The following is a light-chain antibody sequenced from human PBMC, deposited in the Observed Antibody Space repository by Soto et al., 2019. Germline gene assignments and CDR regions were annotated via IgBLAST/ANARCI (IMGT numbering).Light chain of an antibody. Sequence: TQSPSTLSASVGDRVTITCRASQSISSWLAWYQQKPGQAPRLLIYGASSRATGIPDRFSGSGSGTDFTLTISRLEPEDFAVYYCQQFDGSPRTFGQGTKVEIK. J-gene: IGKJ1*01. CDR2: GAS. V-gene: IGKV3-20*01. CDR1: QSISSW. CDR3: QQFDGSPRT.